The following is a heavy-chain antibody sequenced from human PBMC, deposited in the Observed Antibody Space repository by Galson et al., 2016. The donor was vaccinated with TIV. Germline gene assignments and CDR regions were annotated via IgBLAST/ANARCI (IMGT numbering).Heavy chain of an antibody. CDR3: QCTNGNDRGYYYYGMDV. CDR1: GFTFGSYS. D-gene: IGHD2-8*01. V-gene: IGHV3-48*02. J-gene: IGHJ6*02. Sequence: SLRLSCAASGFTFGSYSMNWVRQAPGRGLEWVSFISGSSSKIYYADSVKGRFTVSRDNAKNSLYLQMNSLRDEDTAVYYCQCTNGNDRGYYYYGMDVWGRGTTVTVSS. CDR2: ISGSSSKI.